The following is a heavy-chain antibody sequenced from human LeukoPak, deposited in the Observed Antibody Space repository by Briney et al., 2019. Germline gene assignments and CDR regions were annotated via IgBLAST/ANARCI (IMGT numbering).Heavy chain of an antibody. V-gene: IGHV4-39*01. Sequence: SETLSLTCTVPSGSLTSTSYCWGWIRHPPGKGLEWIGGIIYSGNTYYNPSLKSRVSISVDTTKNQFSLKLTSVTAADTAVYFCARHFHGSGYVVDFWGQGTLVTVSS. CDR1: SGSLTSTSYC. D-gene: IGHD6-13*01. CDR3: ARHFHGSGYVVDF. CDR2: IIYSGNT. J-gene: IGHJ4*02.